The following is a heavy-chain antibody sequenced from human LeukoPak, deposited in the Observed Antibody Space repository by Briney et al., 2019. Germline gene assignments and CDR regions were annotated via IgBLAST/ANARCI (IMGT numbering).Heavy chain of an antibody. Sequence: SETLSLTCTVSGGSISSYYWSWIRQPPGKGLEWIGYIYYSGSTNYNPSLKSRVTISVDTSKNQFSLKLSSVTAADTAVHYCARDYRYYDSSGYYFWAFDIWGQGTMVTVSS. J-gene: IGHJ3*02. V-gene: IGHV4-59*01. CDR3: ARDYRYYDSSGYYFWAFDI. CDR1: GGSISSYY. D-gene: IGHD3-22*01. CDR2: IYYSGST.